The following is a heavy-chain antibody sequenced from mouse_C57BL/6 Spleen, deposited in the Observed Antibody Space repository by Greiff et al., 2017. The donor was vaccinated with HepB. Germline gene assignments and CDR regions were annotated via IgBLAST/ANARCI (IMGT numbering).Heavy chain of an antibody. D-gene: IGHD2-4*01. Sequence: EVQLQQSGPVLVKPGASVKMSCKASGYTFTDYYMNWVKQSHGKSLEWIGVINPYNGGTSYNQKFKGKATLTVDKSSSTAYMELNSLTSEDSAVYYCARNDYGYAMDYWGQGTSVTVSS. V-gene: IGHV1-19*01. CDR1: GYTFTDYY. J-gene: IGHJ4*01. CDR2: INPYNGGT. CDR3: ARNDYGYAMDY.